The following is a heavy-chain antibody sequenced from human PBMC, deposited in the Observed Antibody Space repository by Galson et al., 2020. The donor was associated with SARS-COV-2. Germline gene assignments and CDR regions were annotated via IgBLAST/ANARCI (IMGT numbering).Heavy chain of an antibody. CDR1: GYTFTSYA. Sequence: ASVKVSCKASGYTFTSYAIYWVRQDPGQRLEWMGWITTGNGDTKYSHKFQGRVTITGDTSANTAYMELSSLRSEDTAVYFCAREGRAGNGGYYYSDYWGQGTLVTVSS. D-gene: IGHD3-22*01. CDR2: ITTGNGDT. V-gene: IGHV1-3*04. J-gene: IGHJ4*02. CDR3: AREGRAGNGGYYYSDY.